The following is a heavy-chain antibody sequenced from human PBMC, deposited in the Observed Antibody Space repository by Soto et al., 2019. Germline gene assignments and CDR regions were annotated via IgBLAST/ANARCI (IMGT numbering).Heavy chain of an antibody. V-gene: IGHV3-21*01. J-gene: IGHJ4*02. D-gene: IGHD3-22*01. CDR3: ASVKWSSRYYGGRYFDY. CDR2: ISSSSSYI. CDR1: GFTFSSYS. Sequence: GGSLRLSCAASGFTFSSYSMNWVRQAPGKGLEWVSSISSSSSYIYYADSVKGRFTISRDNAKNSLYLQMNSLRAEDTAVYYCASVKWSSRYYGGRYFDYWGQGTLVTVSS.